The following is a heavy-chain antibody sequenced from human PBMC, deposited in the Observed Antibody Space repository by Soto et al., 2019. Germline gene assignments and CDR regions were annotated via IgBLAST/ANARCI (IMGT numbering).Heavy chain of an antibody. CDR3: ASQVGRSLVMDV. V-gene: IGHV5-51*01. D-gene: IGHD6-6*01. CDR1: GYSIVGHC. J-gene: IGHJ6*02. Sequence: GLSLQNPSRVAGYSIVGHCGRWVIQMPGKGLEWMGIIYPGDSDTRYSPSFQGQVTISADKSISTAYLQWSSLKASDTAIYYCASQVGRSLVMDVWGQGTTVTVSS. CDR2: IYPGDSDT.